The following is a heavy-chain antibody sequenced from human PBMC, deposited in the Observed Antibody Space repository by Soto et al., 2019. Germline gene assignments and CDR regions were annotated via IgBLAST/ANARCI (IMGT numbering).Heavy chain of an antibody. D-gene: IGHD2-21*01. J-gene: IGHJ6*02. CDR3: ARDLALLSQYYYYGMDV. V-gene: IGHV3-30-3*01. CDR2: ISYDGSNK. Sequence: QVQLVESGGGVVQPGRSLRLSCAASGFTFSSYAMHWVRQAPGKGLGWVAVISYDGSNKYYANSVKGRFTISRDNSKNTLYLQMNSLRAEDTAVYYCARDLALLSQYYYYGMDVWGQGTTVTVSS. CDR1: GFTFSSYA.